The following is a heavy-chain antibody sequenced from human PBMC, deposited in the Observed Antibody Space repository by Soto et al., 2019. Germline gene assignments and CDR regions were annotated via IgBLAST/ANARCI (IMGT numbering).Heavy chain of an antibody. CDR3: ARDGIVGTTDFFDY. Sequence: GSLVLACAVSGFIFSGYSMNWVRQAPGKGLEWVSSISTTSTYIYYADSVKGRFTVSRDNAKNSLYLQMTGLRPEDAAMYYCARDGIVGTTDFFDYWGQGTLVTVYS. CDR2: ISTTSTYI. J-gene: IGHJ4*02. V-gene: IGHV3-21*01. D-gene: IGHD1-26*01. CDR1: GFIFSGYS.